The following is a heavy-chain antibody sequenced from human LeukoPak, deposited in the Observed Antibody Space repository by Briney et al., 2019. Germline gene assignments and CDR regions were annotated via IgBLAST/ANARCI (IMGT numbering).Heavy chain of an antibody. J-gene: IGHJ4*02. CDR1: GYTFTNYG. CDR2: ISAYNANT. D-gene: IGHD5-18*01. CDR3: ARSTPMAPFDY. Sequence: ASVKVSCEASGYTFTNYGINWVRQAPGQGLEWMGWISAYNANTNYAQKPQGRVTMTTDTSTRTAYMELRGLRSDDTAMYYCARSTPMAPFDYWGQGTLVTVSS. V-gene: IGHV1-18*01.